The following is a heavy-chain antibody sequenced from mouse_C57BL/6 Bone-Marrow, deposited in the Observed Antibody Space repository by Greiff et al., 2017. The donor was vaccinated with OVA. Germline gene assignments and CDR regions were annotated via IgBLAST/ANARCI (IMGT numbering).Heavy chain of an antibody. Sequence: ESGPGLVKPSQSLSLTCSVTGYSITSGYYWNWIRQFPGNKLEWMGYISYDGSNNYNPSLKNRISITRDTSKNQFFLKLNSVTTEDTATYYCARDSMGDYAVWFAYWGQGTLVTVSA. V-gene: IGHV3-6*01. D-gene: IGHD2-13*01. CDR1: GYSITSGYY. CDR3: ARDSMGDYAVWFAY. J-gene: IGHJ3*01. CDR2: ISYDGSN.